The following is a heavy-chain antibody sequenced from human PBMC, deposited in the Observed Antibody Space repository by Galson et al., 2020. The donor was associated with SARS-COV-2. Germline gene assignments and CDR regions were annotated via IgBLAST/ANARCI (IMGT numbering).Heavy chain of an antibody. CDR2: ISWNSGNI. Sequence: GGSLRLSCAASGFTFDDYAMHWVRQVPGKGLEWVSGISWNSGNIDYADSVKGRFTISRDNARNSLYLQMNSLRAEDTALYYCARNMGADCGSTSCYPFDYWGQGTLVTVSS. CDR3: ARNMGADCGSTSCYPFDY. CDR1: GFTFDDYA. D-gene: IGHD2-2*01. J-gene: IGHJ4*02. V-gene: IGHV3-9*01.